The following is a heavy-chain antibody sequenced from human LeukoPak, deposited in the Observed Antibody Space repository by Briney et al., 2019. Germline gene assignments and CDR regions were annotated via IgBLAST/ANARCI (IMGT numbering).Heavy chain of an antibody. CDR2: IRSNGDTI. D-gene: IGHD1-1*01. CDR3: AKGQELDDGVFDS. Sequence: GGSLRLSCAASGFTFRSNAMTWVHQAPGKGLEWVSSIRSNGDTIYNADSVKGRFTISRDNSKNPLYLQMNRLRVEDTAIYYCAKGQELDDGVFDSWGQGTLVTVSS. V-gene: IGHV3-23*01. CDR1: GFTFRSNA. J-gene: IGHJ4*02.